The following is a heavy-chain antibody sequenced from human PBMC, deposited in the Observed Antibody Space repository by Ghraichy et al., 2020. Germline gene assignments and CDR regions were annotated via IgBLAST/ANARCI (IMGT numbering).Heavy chain of an antibody. CDR2: ISYDGSNK. J-gene: IGHJ4*02. CDR3: ARGPYYFDY. V-gene: IGHV3-30-3*01. Sequence: GGSLRLSCAASGFTFSSYAMHWVRQAPGKGLEWVAVISYDGSNKYYADSVKGRFTISRDNSKNTLYLQMNSLRAEDTAVYYCARGPYYFDYWGQGTLVTVSS. CDR1: GFTFSSYA.